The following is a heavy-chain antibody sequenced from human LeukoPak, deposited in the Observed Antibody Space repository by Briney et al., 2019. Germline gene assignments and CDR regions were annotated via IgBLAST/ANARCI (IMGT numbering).Heavy chain of an antibody. CDR3: ARDAPSTPHWELDY. V-gene: IGHV1-2*06. D-gene: IGHD1-26*01. CDR2: IDPNRGAT. J-gene: IGHJ4*02. CDR1: GYTFTDYY. Sequence: VASVKVSCKASGYTFTDYYLHWVRQAPGQRLEWMGRIDPNRGATIYAQDFQGKITLTRDTSISTAYMELSTLSCDDTAVYYCARDAPSTPHWELDYWGQGALVTVSS.